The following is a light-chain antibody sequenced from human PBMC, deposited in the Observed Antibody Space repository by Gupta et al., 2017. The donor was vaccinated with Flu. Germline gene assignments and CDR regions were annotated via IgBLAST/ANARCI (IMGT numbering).Light chain of an antibody. CDR3: SSYAGSNNWV. V-gene: IGLV2-8*01. J-gene: IGLJ3*02. Sequence: SCTISCTGTSSDVGGYNYVSWYQHHPGTPPRLMISEITKRSSGVPGRFSASKSGNAASLTVSVHQAEDEAYYYYSSYAGSNNWVFGGGTTLTVL. CDR2: EIT. CDR1: SSDVGGYNY.